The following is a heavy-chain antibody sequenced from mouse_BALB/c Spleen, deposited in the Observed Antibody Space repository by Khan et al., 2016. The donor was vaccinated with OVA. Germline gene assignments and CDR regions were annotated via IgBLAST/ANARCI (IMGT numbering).Heavy chain of an antibody. CDR1: GYTFTSYT. D-gene: IGHD2-1*01. Sequence: QVQLKESGAELARPGASVKMSCKASGYTFTSYTMHWVKQRPGQGLDWIGYINPSIPFTNYNQKFKDKATLTADKSSSTAYMQLSSLTSEDSAVYYCASEGAYYGNNGWLANWGQGTLVTVSA. CDR2: INPSIPFT. J-gene: IGHJ3*01. CDR3: ASEGAYYGNNGWLAN. V-gene: IGHV1-4*01.